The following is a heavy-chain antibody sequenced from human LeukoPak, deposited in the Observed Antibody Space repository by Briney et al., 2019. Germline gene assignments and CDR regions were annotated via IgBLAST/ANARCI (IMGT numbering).Heavy chain of an antibody. J-gene: IGHJ4*02. V-gene: IGHV3-30*18. Sequence: GGSLRLSCAASGFTFSSYGMHWVRQAPGKGLEWVAVISCDGSVKYYSDSVKGRFTISRDSSKNTLYLQMNRLRAEDTAVYYCAKEEQQLISHGFDYWGQGTLVTVSS. D-gene: IGHD6-13*01. CDR3: AKEEQQLISHGFDY. CDR1: GFTFSSYG. CDR2: ISCDGSVK.